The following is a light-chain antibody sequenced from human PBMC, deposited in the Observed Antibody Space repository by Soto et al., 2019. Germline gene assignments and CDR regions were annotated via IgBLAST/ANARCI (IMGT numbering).Light chain of an antibody. CDR3: LQDYNYPPT. CDR1: QGIRND. V-gene: IGKV1-6*01. J-gene: IGKJ4*01. Sequence: AIQMTQSPSSLSASVGDRVTITCRASQGIRNDLGWYQQKQGKAPKLLIYAASSLHSGVPSRFSGSGSGTDFTLTISSLQPEDFATYYCLQDYNYPPTFGGGTKVEIK. CDR2: AAS.